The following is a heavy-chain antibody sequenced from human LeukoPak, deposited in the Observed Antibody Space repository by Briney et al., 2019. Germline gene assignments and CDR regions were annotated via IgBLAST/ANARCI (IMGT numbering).Heavy chain of an antibody. V-gene: IGHV4-59*01. CDR2: IYYSGST. CDR3: ASGGYSYGYGNWFDP. Sequence: SETLSLTCTVSGGSISSYYWSWIRQPPGKGLEWIGYIYYSGSTNYNPSLKSRVTISVDTSKNQFSLKLSSVTAADTAVYYCASGGYSYGYGNWFDPWGQGTLVTVSS. CDR1: GGSISSYY. J-gene: IGHJ5*02. D-gene: IGHD5-18*01.